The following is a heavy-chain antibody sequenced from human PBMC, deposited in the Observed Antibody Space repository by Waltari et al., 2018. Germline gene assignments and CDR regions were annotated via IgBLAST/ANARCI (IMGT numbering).Heavy chain of an antibody. V-gene: IGHV4-38-2*01. CDR3: ARQGIAAAGTKGWFDP. D-gene: IGHD6-13*01. CDR2: IYHSGST. J-gene: IGHJ5*02. CDR1: GYSISSGYY. Sequence: QVQLQESGPGLVKPSEYLSLTCAVSGYSISSGYYWGWIRQHPGKGLEWIGSIYHSGSTYYNPSLKSRVTISVDTSKNQFSLKLSSVTAADTAVYYCARQGIAAAGTKGWFDPWGQGTLVTVSS.